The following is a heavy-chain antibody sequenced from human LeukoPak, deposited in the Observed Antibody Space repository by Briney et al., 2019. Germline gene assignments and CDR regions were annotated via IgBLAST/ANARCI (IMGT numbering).Heavy chain of an antibody. J-gene: IGHJ4*02. CDR1: GYTFTSYG. V-gene: IGHV1-18*01. CDR3: AAWQNRLFDY. CDR2: ISAYNGNT. D-gene: IGHD2/OR15-2a*01. Sequence: ASVKVSCKASGYTFTSYGISWVRQAPGQGLEWMGWISAYNGNTNYAQKFQGRVTMTTDTSTSTAYMELRSLRSEDTAVYYCAAWQNRLFDYWGQGTLVTVSS.